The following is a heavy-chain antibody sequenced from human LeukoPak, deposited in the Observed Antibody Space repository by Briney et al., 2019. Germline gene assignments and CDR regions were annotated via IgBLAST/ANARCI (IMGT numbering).Heavy chain of an antibody. CDR3: ARHLYSYGKSYFDY. CDR2: IYYTGST. V-gene: IGHV4-39*01. CDR1: GGSISSSGYY. Sequence: SETLSLTCSVSGGSISSSGYYWGWIRQPPGKGLEWTAGIYYTGSTYDNPSLKSRVTISVDTSKNQFSLKLSSVTAADTAVYYCARHLYSYGKSYFDYWGQGTLVTVSS. D-gene: IGHD5-18*01. J-gene: IGHJ4*02.